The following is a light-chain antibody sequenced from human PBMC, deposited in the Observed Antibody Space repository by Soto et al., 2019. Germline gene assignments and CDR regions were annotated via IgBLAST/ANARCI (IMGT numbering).Light chain of an antibody. CDR1: QSILYSSNNKNY. Sequence: DIVLTQSPDSLAVSLGERATINCKSSQSILYSSNNKNYLAWYQQKPGKAPKVLIYTASRLQSGVPSSFSGSGSGTDFTLTISSLQPEDFATYYCQQSYSTPWTFGQGTKVDIK. J-gene: IGKJ1*01. CDR3: QQSYSTPWT. V-gene: IGKV4-1*01. CDR2: TAS.